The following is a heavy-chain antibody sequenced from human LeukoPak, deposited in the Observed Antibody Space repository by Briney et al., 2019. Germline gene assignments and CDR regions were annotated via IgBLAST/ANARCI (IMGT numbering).Heavy chain of an antibody. CDR1: GGPISSYY. D-gene: IGHD5-12*01. J-gene: IGHJ4*02. Sequence: PSETLSLTCTVSGGPISSYYWSWIRQPPGKGLEWIGYIYYSGSTNYNPSLKSRVTISVDTSKNQFSLKLSSVTAADTAVYYCARRRWLQPFDYWGQGTLVTVSS. CDR3: ARRRWLQPFDY. CDR2: IYYSGST. V-gene: IGHV4-59*08.